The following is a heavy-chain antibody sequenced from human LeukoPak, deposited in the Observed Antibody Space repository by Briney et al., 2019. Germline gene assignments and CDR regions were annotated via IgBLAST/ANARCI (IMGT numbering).Heavy chain of an antibody. CDR3: ARHIGKCSNGSCSLADY. Sequence: GESLKISCKGSGYNFPIYWIGWVRQMPGKGLEWMGIIYPVDSDTRYSPSFQGQVTISVDKSINTAFLQWSSLKASDTAMYYCARHIGKCSNGSCSLADYWGQGTLVTVSS. CDR2: IYPVDSDT. J-gene: IGHJ4*02. V-gene: IGHV5-51*01. CDR1: GYNFPIYW. D-gene: IGHD2-8*01.